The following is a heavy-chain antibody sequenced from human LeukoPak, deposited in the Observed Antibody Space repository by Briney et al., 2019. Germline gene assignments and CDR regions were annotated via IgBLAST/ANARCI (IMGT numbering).Heavy chain of an antibody. CDR3: SRGRYRSGSHFDY. D-gene: IGHD5-12*01. Sequence: SETLSLTCAVSGGSFSGYYWSWIRQPPGKGLEWIGEINHSGSTNYNPSLKSRVAISVDTSNNQFSLKLSSVTAPDRAVYYFSRGRYRSGSHFDYWGQGTLVTVSS. J-gene: IGHJ4*02. CDR2: INHSGST. CDR1: GGSFSGYY. V-gene: IGHV4-34*01.